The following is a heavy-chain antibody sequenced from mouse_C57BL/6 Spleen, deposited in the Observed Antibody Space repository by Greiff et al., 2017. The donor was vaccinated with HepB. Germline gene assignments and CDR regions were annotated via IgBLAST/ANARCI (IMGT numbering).Heavy chain of an antibody. D-gene: IGHD2-1*01. Sequence: EVMLVESGGGLVKPGGSLKLSCAASGFTFSSYAMSWVRQTPEKRLEWVATISDGGSYTYYPDNVKGRFTISRDNAKNNLYLQMSHLKSEDTAMYYCARDGDYYGKGGFAYWGQGTLVTVSA. V-gene: IGHV5-4*01. CDR1: GFTFSSYA. CDR3: ARDGDYYGKGGFAY. J-gene: IGHJ3*01. CDR2: ISDGGSYT.